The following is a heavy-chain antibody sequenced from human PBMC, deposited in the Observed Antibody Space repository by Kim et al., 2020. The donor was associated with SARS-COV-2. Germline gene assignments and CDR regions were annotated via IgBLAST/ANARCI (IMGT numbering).Heavy chain of an antibody. V-gene: IGHV3-11*03. CDR3: AGTVAGRIDAFDI. J-gene: IGHJ3*02. Sequence: DTKKGRYPISRDNAQNALYLQVTSLRAEDTAVYYCAGTVAGRIDAFDIWGQGTMVTVSS. D-gene: IGHD6-19*01.